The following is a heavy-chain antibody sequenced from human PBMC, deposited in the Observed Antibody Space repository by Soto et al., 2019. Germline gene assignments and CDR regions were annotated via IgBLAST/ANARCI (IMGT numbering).Heavy chain of an antibody. CDR3: AKSPPAVAGYFDY. CDR2: TSFDGSSG. Sequence: QVQLVESGGGVVQPGRSLRLSCAASGFTFSSSGMHWVRQAPGKGLEWVAVTSFDGSSGYYADSVRGRLTISRDNSNNTLYLQMNSLRAEDTAVYYCAKSPPAVAGYFDYWGQGTLVTVSS. J-gene: IGHJ4*02. D-gene: IGHD6-19*01. CDR1: GFTFSSSG. V-gene: IGHV3-30*18.